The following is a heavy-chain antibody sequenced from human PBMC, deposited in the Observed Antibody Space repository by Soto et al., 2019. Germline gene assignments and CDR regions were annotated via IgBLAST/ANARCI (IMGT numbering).Heavy chain of an antibody. Sequence: QVQLVQSGAEVKKPGASVKVSCKASGYTFTSYYMHWVRQAPGQGLERMGIINPSGGSTSYAQKFQGRVTMTGDTSTSTVYMELSSLRSEDTAVYYCARERSGSGTLRYGMDVWGQGTTVTVSS. D-gene: IGHD3-10*01. CDR1: GYTFTSYY. J-gene: IGHJ6*02. CDR3: ARERSGSGTLRYGMDV. V-gene: IGHV1-46*01. CDR2: INPSGGST.